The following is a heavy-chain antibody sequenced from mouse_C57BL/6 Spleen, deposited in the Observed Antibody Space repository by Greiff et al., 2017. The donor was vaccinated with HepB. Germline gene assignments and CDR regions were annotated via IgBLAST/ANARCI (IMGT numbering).Heavy chain of an antibody. Sequence: VQLVEPGAELVRPGTSVKVSCKASGYAFTNYLIEWVKQRPGQGLEWIGVINPGSGGTNYNEKFKGKATLTADKSSSTAYMQLSSLTSEDSAVYFCARDSGGYFDYWGQGTTLTVSS. CDR1: GYAFTNYL. CDR2: INPGSGGT. V-gene: IGHV1-54*01. CDR3: ARDSGGYFDY. J-gene: IGHJ2*01.